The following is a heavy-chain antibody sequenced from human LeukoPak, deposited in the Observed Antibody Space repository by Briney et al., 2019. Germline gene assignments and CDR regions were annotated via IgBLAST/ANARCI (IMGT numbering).Heavy chain of an antibody. CDR1: GFTFSSEA. Sequence: PGGSLRLSCAVSGFTFSSEAMGWVRQLPGGGLEWVSTISPAGGTTYYAESMKGRFTISRDNSKSTLYLQMNSLRVEDTAVYYCTKVRSDSSSWALRVFDYWGQGALVTVSS. D-gene: IGHD6-13*01. CDR2: ISPAGGTT. J-gene: IGHJ4*02. V-gene: IGHV3-23*01. CDR3: TKVRSDSSSWALRVFDY.